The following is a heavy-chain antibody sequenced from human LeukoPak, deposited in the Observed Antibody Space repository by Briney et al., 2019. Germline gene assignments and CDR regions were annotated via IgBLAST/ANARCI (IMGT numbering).Heavy chain of an antibody. V-gene: IGHV3-23*01. D-gene: IGHD3-3*01. J-gene: IGHJ4*02. CDR1: GFTFSSYA. Sequence: GGSLRLSCAASGFTFSSYAMNWVRQAPGKGLEWVSAISGSGGSTYYADSVKGRFTISRDNSKNTLFLQINSLRADDTAVYYCAKDVTIGCYYFDYWGQGTLVTVSS. CDR3: AKDVTIGCYYFDY. CDR2: ISGSGGST.